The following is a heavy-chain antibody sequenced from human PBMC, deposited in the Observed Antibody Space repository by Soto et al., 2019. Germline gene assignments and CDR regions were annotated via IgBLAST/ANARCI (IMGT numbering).Heavy chain of an antibody. D-gene: IGHD3-9*01. J-gene: IGHJ5*01. CDR2: MYWHDDK. V-gene: IGHV2-5*01. CDR3: AHSHFEILTGPFDS. Sequence: SCPTLVNPTQTLTLTCTFSGFSLTNTGVTVGWIRQPPGKALEWLALMYWHDDKRYNPSLRNRLTIAKDTSKNRVVLTLANVGPVDTATYFCAHSHFEILTGPFDSWGRGTMVTVYS. CDR1: GFSLTNTGVT.